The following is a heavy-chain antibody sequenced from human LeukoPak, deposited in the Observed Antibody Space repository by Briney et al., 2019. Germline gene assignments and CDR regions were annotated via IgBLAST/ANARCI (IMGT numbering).Heavy chain of an antibody. D-gene: IGHD6-13*01. CDR3: ARGYSSSWLYFDY. J-gene: IGHJ4*02. V-gene: IGHV4-59*01. Sequence: PSETLSLTCTVSGGSISSYYWSWIRQPPGKGLEWIGYIYYSGSTNYNPSLKSRVTISVDTSKNQFSLKLSSVTAADTAVYYCARGYSSSWLYFDYWGQGTLVTVSS. CDR1: GGSISSYY. CDR2: IYYSGST.